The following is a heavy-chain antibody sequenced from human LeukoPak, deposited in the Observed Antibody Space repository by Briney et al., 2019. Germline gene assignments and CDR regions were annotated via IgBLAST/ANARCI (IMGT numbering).Heavy chain of an antibody. CDR2: IIPILGIA. CDR3: AIDLTIFGVAD. J-gene: IGHJ4*02. D-gene: IGHD3-3*01. Sequence: SVKVSCKASGGTFSSYAISWVRQAPGQGLEWMGRIIPILGIANYAQKFQGRVTITADKSTSTAYMEPSSLRSEDTAVYYCAIDLTIFGVADWGQGTLVTVPS. CDR1: GGTFSSYA. V-gene: IGHV1-69*04.